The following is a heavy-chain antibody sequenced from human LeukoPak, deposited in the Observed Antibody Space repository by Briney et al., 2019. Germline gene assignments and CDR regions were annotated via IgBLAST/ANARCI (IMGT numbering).Heavy chain of an antibody. J-gene: IGHJ3*02. V-gene: IGHV4-4*07. CDR1: GASMSNYF. Sequence: SETLSLTCSVSGASMSNYFWNWIRQSAGKGLEWIGRIYSSGTTDYNPSLKSRVTLSVDMSKNQFSLKLKSVTAADTAVYYCARATESSVNTAFD. CDR3: ARATESSVNTAFD. CDR2: IYSSGTT. D-gene: IGHD3-22*01.